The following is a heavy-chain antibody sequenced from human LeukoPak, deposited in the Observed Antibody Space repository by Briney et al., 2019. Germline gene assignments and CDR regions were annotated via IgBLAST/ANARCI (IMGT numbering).Heavy chain of an antibody. CDR3: ASVIVVVPAAGRYFDY. V-gene: IGHV4-34*01. CDR2: INHSGST. J-gene: IGHJ4*02. Sequence: SETLSLTCAVYGGSFSGYYWSWIRQPPGKGLEWIGEINHSGSTNYNPSLKSRVTISVDTSKNQFSLKLSSVTAADTAVYYCASVIVVVPAAGRYFDYWGQGTLVTVSS. CDR1: GGSFSGYY. D-gene: IGHD2-2*01.